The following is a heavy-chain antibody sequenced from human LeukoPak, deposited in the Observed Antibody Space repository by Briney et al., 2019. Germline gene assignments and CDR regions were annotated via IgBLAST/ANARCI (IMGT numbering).Heavy chain of an antibody. CDR2: ISGSGGST. V-gene: IGHV3-23*01. Sequence: GGSLRLSCAASGFTFSSYGMHWVRQAPGKGLEWVSAISGSGGSTYYADSVKGRFTISRDNSKNTLYLQMNSLRAEDTAVYYCAKDLLRASAYCGGDCSSRYFDYWGQGTLVTVSS. CDR3: AKDLLRASAYCGGDCSSRYFDY. CDR1: GFTFSSYG. J-gene: IGHJ4*02. D-gene: IGHD2-21*02.